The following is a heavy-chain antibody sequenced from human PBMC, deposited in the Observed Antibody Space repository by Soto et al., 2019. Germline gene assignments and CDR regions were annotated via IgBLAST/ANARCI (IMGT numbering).Heavy chain of an antibody. Sequence: GGSLRLSCAASGFTFSSYWMHWVRQAPGKGLVWVSRINSDGSSTNYADSVKGRFTISRDNAKNTLYLQMNSLRAEDTAVYYCARELNCSGGSCYLTGFDYWGQGTLVTVSS. CDR3: ARELNCSGGSCYLTGFDY. V-gene: IGHV3-74*01. CDR1: GFTFSSYW. CDR2: INSDGSST. J-gene: IGHJ4*02. D-gene: IGHD2-15*01.